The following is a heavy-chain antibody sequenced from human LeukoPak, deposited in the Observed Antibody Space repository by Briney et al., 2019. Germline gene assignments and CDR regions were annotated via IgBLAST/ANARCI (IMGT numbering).Heavy chain of an antibody. CDR3: AIEVRGGDYDAFDI. D-gene: IGHD3-10*01. CDR1: GGSISSSSYY. Sequence: SETLSLTCTVSGGSISSSSYYWGWIRQPPGKGLEWIGSIYYSGSTYYNPSLKSRVTISVDTSKNQFSLKLSSVTAADTAVYYCAIEVRGGDYDAFDIWGQGTMVTVSS. V-gene: IGHV4-39*07. CDR2: IYYSGST. J-gene: IGHJ3*02.